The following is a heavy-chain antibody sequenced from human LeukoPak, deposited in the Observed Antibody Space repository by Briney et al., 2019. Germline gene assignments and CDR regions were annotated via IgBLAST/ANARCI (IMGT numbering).Heavy chain of an antibody. J-gene: IGHJ4*02. CDR2: ISYDGSNK. V-gene: IGHV3-30*04. CDR3: AKNPLLGYNWNPPFFDY. Sequence: GGSLRLSCAASGFTFSSYAMHWVRQAPGKGLEWVAVISYDGSNKYYADSVKGRFTISRDNSKNTLYLQMNSLRAEDTAVYYCAKNPLLGYNWNPPFFDYWGQGTLVTVSS. CDR1: GFTFSSYA. D-gene: IGHD1-20*01.